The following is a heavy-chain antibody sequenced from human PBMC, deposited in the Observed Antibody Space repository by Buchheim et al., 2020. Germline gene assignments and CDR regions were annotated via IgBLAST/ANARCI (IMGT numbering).Heavy chain of an antibody. V-gene: IGHV3-30*18. CDR1: GFTFSSNG. J-gene: IGHJ4*02. D-gene: IGHD4-17*01. Sequence: QVQLVESGGGVVQPGRSLRLSCAASGFTFSSNGMHWVRQAPGKGLEWVAFISYDGSNNYYADSVKGRFTIPRDNSKNTLYLQMNSLRTEDTAVYYCAKDRGYGTYHFDYWGQGTL. CDR3: AKDRGYGTYHFDY. CDR2: ISYDGSNN.